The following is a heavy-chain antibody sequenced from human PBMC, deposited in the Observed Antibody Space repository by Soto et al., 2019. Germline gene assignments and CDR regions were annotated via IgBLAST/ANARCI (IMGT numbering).Heavy chain of an antibody. CDR3: VRVTIRRAMDV. V-gene: IGHV3-74*01. CDR2: INSDGSST. Sequence: GGSLRLSGAACGLTFSSNWIHWVRQAPWKGLVWVSRINSDGSSTSYADSVKGRATISRDNAKNALYLRMNSLRVEDTAVYYCVRVTIRRAMDVFGRLTTVAFCS. D-gene: IGHD6-6*01. J-gene: IGHJ6*01. CDR1: GLTFSSNW.